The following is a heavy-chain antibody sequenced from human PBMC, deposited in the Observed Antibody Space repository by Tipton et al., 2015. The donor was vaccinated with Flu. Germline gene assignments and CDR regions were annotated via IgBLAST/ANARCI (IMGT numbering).Heavy chain of an antibody. CDR2: IFHGGST. CDR1: GYSISSGYY. Sequence: TLSLTCTVSGYSISSGYYWGWIRQPLGKGLEWIGSIFHGGSTYYNPSLKSRVTILVDTSKNQFSLRLSSVTAADTAVYYCARRKTVTTRLTYFDYWGQGTLVTVSS. CDR3: ARRKTVTTRLTYFDY. V-gene: IGHV4-38-2*02. D-gene: IGHD4-17*01. J-gene: IGHJ4*02.